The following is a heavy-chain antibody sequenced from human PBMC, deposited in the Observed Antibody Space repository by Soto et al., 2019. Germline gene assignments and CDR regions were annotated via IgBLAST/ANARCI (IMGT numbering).Heavy chain of an antibody. CDR1: GYTLANFH. D-gene: IGHD6-19*01. V-gene: IGHV1-8*02. CDR2: MNPYSGDT. J-gene: IGHJ4*02. CDR3: ARGHPGPVEN. Sequence: QVQLVQSGAEVRKTGASVKVSCKASGYTLANFHFNWVRQATGQGLEWIGWMNPYSGDTGYAQNFQVRVTMSSGTPINTAYLEMTIQTSAVNAFDYCARGHPGPVENWGQGTPVTVSS.